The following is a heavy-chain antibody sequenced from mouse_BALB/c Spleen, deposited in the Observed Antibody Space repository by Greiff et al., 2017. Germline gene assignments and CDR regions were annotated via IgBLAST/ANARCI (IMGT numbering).Heavy chain of an antibody. Sequence: VQLKESGPELVKPGASVKMSCKASGYTFTSYVMHWVKQKPGQGLEWIGYINPYNDGTKYKEKFKGKATLTSDKSSSTAYMELSSLTSEDSAVYYCARSTVVATKGAMDYWGQGTSVTVSS. CDR3: ARSTVVATKGAMDY. CDR2: INPYNDGT. V-gene: IGHV1-14*01. CDR1: GYTFTSYV. J-gene: IGHJ4*01. D-gene: IGHD1-1*01.